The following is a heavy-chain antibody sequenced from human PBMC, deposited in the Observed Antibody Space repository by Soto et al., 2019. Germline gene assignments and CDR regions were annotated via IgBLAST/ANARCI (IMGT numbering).Heavy chain of an antibody. V-gene: IGHV1-3*01. D-gene: IGHD5-18*01. Sequence: ASVKVSCKASGYTFTSYAMHWVRQAPGQRLEWMGWINAGNGNTKYSQKFQGGVTITRDTSASTAYMELSRLRSEDTAVYYCARERGYSYGHLAYWGQGTLVTVSS. CDR1: GYTFTSYA. CDR3: ARERGYSYGHLAY. J-gene: IGHJ4*02. CDR2: INAGNGNT.